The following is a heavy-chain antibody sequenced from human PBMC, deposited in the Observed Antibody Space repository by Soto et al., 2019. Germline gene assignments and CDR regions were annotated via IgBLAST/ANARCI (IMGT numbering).Heavy chain of an antibody. Sequence: GASVKVSCKASGGTFSSYAISWVRQAPGQGLEWMGGIIPIFGTANYAQKNQGRVTITADESTSTAYMELSSLRSEDTAVYYCARVGYCSGGSCYSFDYWGQGTLVTVSS. D-gene: IGHD2-15*01. J-gene: IGHJ4*02. CDR1: GGTFSSYA. CDR3: ARVGYCSGGSCYSFDY. CDR2: IIPIFGTA. V-gene: IGHV1-69*13.